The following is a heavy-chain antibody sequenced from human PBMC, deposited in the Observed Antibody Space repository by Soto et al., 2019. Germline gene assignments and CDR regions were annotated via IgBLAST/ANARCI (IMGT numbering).Heavy chain of an antibody. CDR2: IIPIFGTA. D-gene: IGHD4-4*01. V-gene: IGHV1-69*06. J-gene: IGHJ6*02. CDR3: ATTTVAHHLYYYYYGMDV. CDR1: GGIFSSYA. Sequence: GASVKVSCKASGGIFSSYAISWVRQAPGQGLEWMGGIIPIFGTANYAQKFQGRVTITADKSTSTAYMELSSLRSEDTAVYYCATTTVAHHLYYYYYGMDVWGQGTTVTVSS.